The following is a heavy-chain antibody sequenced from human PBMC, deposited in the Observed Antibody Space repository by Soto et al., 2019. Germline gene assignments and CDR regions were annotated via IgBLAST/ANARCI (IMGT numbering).Heavy chain of an antibody. J-gene: IGHJ5*02. CDR2: ISNDGSNK. V-gene: IGHV3-30*18. CDR1: GFTFSNYG. Sequence: QVQLVESGGGVVQPGRSLRLSCAASGFTFSNYGMHWVRQAPGKGLEWVAVISNDGSNKFYGDSVKGRFTISRDNXRTTLYLQMDSLRAEDTAVYFWSKGGGRQYQPLDPWGQGTLVTVSS. CDR3: SKGGGRQYQPLDP. D-gene: IGHD2-2*01.